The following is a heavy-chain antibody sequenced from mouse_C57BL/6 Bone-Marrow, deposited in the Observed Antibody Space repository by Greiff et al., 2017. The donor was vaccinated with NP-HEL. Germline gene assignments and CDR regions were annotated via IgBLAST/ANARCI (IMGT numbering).Heavy chain of an antibody. J-gene: IGHJ4*01. CDR2: IDPSDSYT. CDR3: ARSHSSGLYYYAMDY. CDR1: GYTFTSYW. Sequence: QVQLQQPGAELVKPGASVKLSCKASGYTFTSYWMQWVKQRPGQGLEWIGEIDPSDSYTNYNQKFKGKATLTVDTSSSTAYMQLSSLTSEDSAVYYCARSHSSGLYYYAMDYWGQGTSVTVSA. V-gene: IGHV1-50*01. D-gene: IGHD3-2*02.